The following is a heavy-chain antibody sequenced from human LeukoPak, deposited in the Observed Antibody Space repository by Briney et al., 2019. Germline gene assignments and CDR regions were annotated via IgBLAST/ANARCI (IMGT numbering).Heavy chain of an antibody. V-gene: IGHV3-23*01. CDR3: AKGLGWNSRRGWAYYFDF. Sequence: EASLRLSCAASGFTFSNFAMIWVRQAPGNGLEWVSGITGGGDVTYYTDSVKGRLTISRDNSKNTLYLQMNSLRVEDTAVYYCAKGLGWNSRRGWAYYFDFWGQGTLVTVSS. D-gene: IGHD1-7*01. CDR1: GFTFSNFA. J-gene: IGHJ4*02. CDR2: ITGGGDVT.